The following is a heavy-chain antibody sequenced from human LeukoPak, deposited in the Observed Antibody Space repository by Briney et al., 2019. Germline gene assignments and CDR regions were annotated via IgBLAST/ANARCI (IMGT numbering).Heavy chain of an antibody. CDR2: VDPEDGET. Sequence: ASVKISCKVSGYTFTDYYMNWVQQAPGKGLEWMGLVDPEDGETIYAEKFQGRVTITADTSTDTAYMELSSLRSEDTAVYYCATVTRYYYDSSGYYYWGQGTLVTVSS. V-gene: IGHV1-69-2*01. CDR1: GYTFTDYY. CDR3: ATVTRYYYDSSGYYY. J-gene: IGHJ4*02. D-gene: IGHD3-22*01.